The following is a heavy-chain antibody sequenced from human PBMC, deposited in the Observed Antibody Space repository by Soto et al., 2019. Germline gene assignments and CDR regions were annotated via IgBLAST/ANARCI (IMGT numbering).Heavy chain of an antibody. CDR1: GFTFSSYA. J-gene: IGHJ4*02. CDR3: AREGYPFGY. V-gene: IGHV3-48*02. D-gene: IGHD5-12*01. CDR2: FSGSSGTT. Sequence: GGSLRLSCAASGFTFSSYAMSWVRQAPGKGLEWVSDFSGSSGTTYYADSVKGRFTISRDNAKNSLYLQMNSLRDEDKAVYYCAREGYPFGYWGQGTLVTVSS.